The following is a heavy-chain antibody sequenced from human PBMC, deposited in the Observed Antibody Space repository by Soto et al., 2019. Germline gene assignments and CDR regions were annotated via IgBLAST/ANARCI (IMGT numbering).Heavy chain of an antibody. D-gene: IGHD5-18*01. Sequence: GESLKISCKGSGYSFTSYWISWVRQMPGKGLEWMGRIDPSDSYTNYSPSFQGHVTISADKSISTAYLQWSSLKTSATAMYSCARHAYGYSYGSVYFAYWGKGTLVTVSS. CDR3: ARHAYGYSYGSVYFAY. CDR1: GYSFTSYW. CDR2: IDPSDSYT. V-gene: IGHV5-10-1*01. J-gene: IGHJ4*02.